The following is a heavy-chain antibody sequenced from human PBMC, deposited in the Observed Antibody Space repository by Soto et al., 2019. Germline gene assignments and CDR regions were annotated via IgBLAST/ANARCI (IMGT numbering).Heavy chain of an antibody. CDR2: MNAGVGNT. D-gene: IGHD5-18*01. Sequence: HVELVQSGADVKKPGASVTISCKASGYTFTDYALPWVRQAPGQRLEWMGWMNAGVGNTLYSQKFQGRITITRDTSASTAYMELNSLKSEDTAIYYCARDTGYTFCSLDYWGPGTLVTVSS. CDR1: GYTFTDYA. J-gene: IGHJ4*02. CDR3: ARDTGYTFCSLDY. V-gene: IGHV1-3*01.